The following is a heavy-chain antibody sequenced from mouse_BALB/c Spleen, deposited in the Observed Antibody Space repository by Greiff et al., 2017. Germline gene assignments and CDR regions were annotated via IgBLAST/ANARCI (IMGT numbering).Heavy chain of an antibody. CDR1: GFTFSSYG. CDR3: ARDYYYGSSGG. J-gene: IGHJ2*01. V-gene: IGHV5-6-3*01. CDR2: INSNGGST. Sequence: EVMLVESGGGLVQPGGSLKLSCAASGFTFSSYGMSWVRQPPDKRLELVATINSNGGSTYYPDSVKGRFTISRANAKNTLYLQMSSLKSEDTAMYYCARDYYYGSSGGGGQGTTLTVSS. D-gene: IGHD1-1*01.